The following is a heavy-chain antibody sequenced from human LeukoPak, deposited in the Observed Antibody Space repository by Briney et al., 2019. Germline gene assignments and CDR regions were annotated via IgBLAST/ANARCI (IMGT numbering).Heavy chain of an antibody. CDR3: ARDRGWCSSTSCSGSWFGP. D-gene: IGHD2-2*01. CDR2: IYYSGST. V-gene: IGHV4-59*01. CDR1: GGSISSYY. J-gene: IGHJ5*02. Sequence: SETLSLTCTVSGGSISSYYWSWIRQPPGKGLEWIGYIYYSGSTNYNPSLKSRVTISVDTSKNQFSLKLSSVTAADTAVYYCARDRGWCSSTSCSGSWFGPWGQGTLVTVSS.